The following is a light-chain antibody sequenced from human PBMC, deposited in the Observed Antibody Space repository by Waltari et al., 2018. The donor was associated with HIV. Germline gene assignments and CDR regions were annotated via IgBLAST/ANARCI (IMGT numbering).Light chain of an antibody. V-gene: IGKV1-39*01. CDR3: QQSDKTPPT. J-gene: IGKJ4*01. CDR2: GTS. Sequence: DIQMTQSPPSRSASVGDRINITCRASQTINTNLNWYQQKSGKAPKVLIYGTSTLRSEVPSRFSGSGSGTEFTLTITSLQSDDSATYYCQQSDKTPPTFGGGTTVEIK. CDR1: QTINTN.